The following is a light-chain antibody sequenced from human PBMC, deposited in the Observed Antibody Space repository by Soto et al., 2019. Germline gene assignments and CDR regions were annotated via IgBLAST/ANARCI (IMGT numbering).Light chain of an antibody. CDR1: QSIGDNY. CDR2: GAS. J-gene: IGKJ1*01. Sequence: EIVLTQSPGTLSLSPRERATLSCRASQSIGDNYLAWYQHKPGQAPRLLIYGASNRAPGIPDRFSGSGSGTDFTLTIRRLEPEDFAFYYCQQYAASPRTFGQGTQVEVK. CDR3: QQYAASPRT. V-gene: IGKV3-20*01.